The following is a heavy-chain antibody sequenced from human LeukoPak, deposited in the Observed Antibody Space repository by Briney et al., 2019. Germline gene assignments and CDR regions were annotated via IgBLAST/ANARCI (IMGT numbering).Heavy chain of an antibody. CDR3: ARDLRDSSGYYYEGGLDY. CDR2: IYYSGST. Sequence: PSETLSLTCAVYGGSFSGYYWSWIRQPPGKGLEWIGYIYYSGSTNYNPSLKSRVTISVDTSKNQFSLKLSSVTAADTAVYYCARDLRDSSGYYYEGGLDYWGQGTLVTVSS. V-gene: IGHV4-59*12. J-gene: IGHJ4*02. D-gene: IGHD3-22*01. CDR1: GGSFSGYY.